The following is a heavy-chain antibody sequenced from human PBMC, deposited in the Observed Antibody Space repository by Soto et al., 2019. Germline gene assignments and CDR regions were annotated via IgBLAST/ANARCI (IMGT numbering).Heavy chain of an antibody. CDR1: GFTFSSYG. CDR2: ISYDGSNK. V-gene: IGHV3-30*18. J-gene: IGHJ4*02. D-gene: IGHD5-18*01. Sequence: GGSLRLSCAASGFTFSSYGMHWVRQAPGKGLEWVAVISYDGSNKYYADSVKGRFTISRGNSKNTLYLQMNSLRAEDTAVYYCAKDAGYSYGYTDYWGQGTLVTVSS. CDR3: AKDAGYSYGYTDY.